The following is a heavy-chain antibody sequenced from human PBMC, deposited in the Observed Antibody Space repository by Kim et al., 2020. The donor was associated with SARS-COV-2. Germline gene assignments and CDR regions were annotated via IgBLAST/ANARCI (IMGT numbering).Heavy chain of an antibody. J-gene: IGHJ6*02. V-gene: IGHV1-3*01. CDR1: GYTFTSYA. D-gene: IGHD3-10*01. CDR3: ATEGPPMVRGVDYYYGMDV. CDR2: INAGNGNT. Sequence: ASVKVSCKASGYTFTSYAMHWVRQAPGQRLEWMGWINAGNGNTKYSQKFQGRVTITRDTSASTAYMELSSLRSEDTAVYYCATEGPPMVRGVDYYYGMDVWGQGTTVTVSS.